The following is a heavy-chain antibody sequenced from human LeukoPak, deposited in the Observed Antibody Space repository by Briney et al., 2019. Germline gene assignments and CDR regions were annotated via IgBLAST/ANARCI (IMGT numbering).Heavy chain of an antibody. J-gene: IGHJ4*02. V-gene: IGHV3-23*01. D-gene: IGHD3-10*01. CDR1: GFTFSSYA. CDR3: AKAAGHMVRGARFDY. Sequence: GGSLRLSCAASGFTFSSYAMSWVRQAPGKGLEWVSAISGSGGSTYYADSVEGRFTISRDNSKNTLYLQMNSLRAEDTAVYYCAKAAGHMVRGARFDYWGQGTLVTVSS. CDR2: ISGSGGST.